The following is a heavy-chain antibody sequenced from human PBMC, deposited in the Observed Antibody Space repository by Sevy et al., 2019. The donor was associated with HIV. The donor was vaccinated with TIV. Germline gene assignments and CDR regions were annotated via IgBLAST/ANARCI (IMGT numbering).Heavy chain of an antibody. CDR2: VNPNGGGT. CDR1: GYSFTGYY. Sequence: ASVKVSCKASGYSFTGYYIHWVRQAPGQGLEWMGWVNPNGGGTNYVQKFQGRVTMTRDTSISKAYMDLTRLRSDDTAVYYCSRSVFGSWTYLNDYWGQGTLVTVSS. D-gene: IGHD3-10*01. V-gene: IGHV1-2*02. CDR3: SRSVFGSWTYLNDY. J-gene: IGHJ4*02.